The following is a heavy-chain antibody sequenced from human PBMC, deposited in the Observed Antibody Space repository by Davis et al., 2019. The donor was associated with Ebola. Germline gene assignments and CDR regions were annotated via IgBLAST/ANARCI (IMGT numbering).Heavy chain of an antibody. Sequence: GESLKISCAASGFTFSSYWMHWVRQAPGKGLVWVSRINSDGSSTSYADSVKGRFTISRDNAKNTLYLQMNSLRAEDTAVYYCAKDGYSYGYGRGGVDYWGQGTLVTVSS. CDR1: GFTFSSYW. V-gene: IGHV3-74*01. J-gene: IGHJ4*02. CDR3: AKDGYSYGYGRGGVDY. D-gene: IGHD5-18*01. CDR2: INSDGSST.